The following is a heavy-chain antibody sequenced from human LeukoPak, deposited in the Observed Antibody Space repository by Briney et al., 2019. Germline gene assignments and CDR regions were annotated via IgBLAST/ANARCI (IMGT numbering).Heavy chain of an antibody. CDR1: GFTFSTYS. CDR3: AKRVAIVGYYYFEH. CDR2: FSDTT. V-gene: IGHV3-23*01. J-gene: IGHJ4*02. Sequence: PGGSLRLSCAASGFTFSTYSMSWVRQAPGKGLEWVSAFSDTTYYADSVKGRFTISRDNPKNTLYLQMNSLRADDTAIYYCAKRVAIVGYYYFEHWGQGTLVTVSS. D-gene: IGHD5-18*01.